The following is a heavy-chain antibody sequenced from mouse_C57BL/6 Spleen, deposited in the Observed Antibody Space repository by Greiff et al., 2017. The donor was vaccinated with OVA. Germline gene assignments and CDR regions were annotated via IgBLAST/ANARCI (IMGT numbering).Heavy chain of an antibody. CDR3: ARDFRGNFDY. CDR2: SRNKANDYTT. Sequence: EVKVVESGGGLVQSGRSLRLSCATSGFTFSDFYMEWVRQALGKGLEWIAASRNKANDYTTEYSASVKGRFIVSRDTSQSILYRQMNALRAEDTASYYCARDFRGNFDYWGQGTTLTVSS. CDR1: GFTFSDFY. J-gene: IGHJ2*01. V-gene: IGHV7-1*01.